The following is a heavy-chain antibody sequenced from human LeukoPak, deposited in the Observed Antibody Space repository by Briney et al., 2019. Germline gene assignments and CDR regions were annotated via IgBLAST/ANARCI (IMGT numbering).Heavy chain of an antibody. D-gene: IGHD2-15*01. V-gene: IGHV4-4*07. CDR1: GGSISNYY. Sequence: SESLSLTCTVPGGSISNYYCGWIRQPSGKGHEWIGRLYTSGSTNYNPSLKRRVTMSVDTSKNQFSLKLSSVTAADTAVYYCAHCSGGSCYWGQGTLVTVSS. CDR2: LYTSGST. J-gene: IGHJ4*02. CDR3: AHCSGGSCY.